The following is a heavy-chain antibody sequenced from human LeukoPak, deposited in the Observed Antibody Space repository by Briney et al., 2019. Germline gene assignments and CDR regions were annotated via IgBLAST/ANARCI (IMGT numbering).Heavy chain of an antibody. CDR3: ASTISGSSNWFDP. Sequence: GGSLRLSCAASGFTFSDYGMHWVRQAPGKGLEWVAFIRYDGNRKYYADSVKGRFTISRDNSKNTLYLQMNSLTPEDTSMYYCASTISGSSNWFDPWGQGTLVTVSS. CDR1: GFTFSDYG. V-gene: IGHV3-30*02. CDR2: IRYDGNRK. J-gene: IGHJ5*02. D-gene: IGHD1-26*01.